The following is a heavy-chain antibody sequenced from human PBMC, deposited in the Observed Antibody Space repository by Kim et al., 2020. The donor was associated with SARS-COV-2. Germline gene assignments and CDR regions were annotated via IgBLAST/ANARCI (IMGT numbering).Heavy chain of an antibody. V-gene: IGHV4-39*07. CDR3: GARVTTSHYYYGMDV. CDR1: GGSISSSSYY. Sequence: SETLSLTCTVSGGSISSSSYYWGWIRHPPGKGLEWIGSIYYSGSTYYNPPPKRRVTISVDTTKNQFSLKLSSVTAADTAVYYCGARVTTSHYYYGMDVWGQGTPVTVSS. CDR2: IYYSGST. J-gene: IGHJ6*02. D-gene: IGHD4-17*01.